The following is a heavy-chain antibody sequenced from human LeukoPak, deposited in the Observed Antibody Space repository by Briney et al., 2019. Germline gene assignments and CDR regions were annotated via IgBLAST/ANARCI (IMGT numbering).Heavy chain of an antibody. CDR3: ARLIVGATRGAFDI. V-gene: IGHV1-3*01. D-gene: IGHD1-26*01. CDR1: GYTFTSYA. CDR2: INAGNGNT. Sequence: ASVKVSCKASGYTFTSYAMHWVRQAPGQRLEWMGWINAGNGNTKYSQKFQGRVTITRDTSASTAYTELSSLRSEDTAVYYCARLIVGATRGAFDIWGQGTMVTVSS. J-gene: IGHJ3*02.